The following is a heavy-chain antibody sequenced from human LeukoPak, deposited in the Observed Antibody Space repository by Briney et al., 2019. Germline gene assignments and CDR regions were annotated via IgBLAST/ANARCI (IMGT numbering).Heavy chain of an antibody. CDR2: ISAYNGNT. CDR1: GYTFTSYG. V-gene: IGHV1-18*01. D-gene: IGHD3-22*01. J-gene: IGHJ4*02. Sequence: ASVKVSCKASGYTFTSYGISWVRQAPGQGVEWMGWISAYNGNTNYAQKLQGRVTMTTDTSTSTAYMELRSLRSDDTAVYYCARAPPYYYDSSAHFDYWGQGTLVTVSS. CDR3: ARAPPYYYDSSAHFDY.